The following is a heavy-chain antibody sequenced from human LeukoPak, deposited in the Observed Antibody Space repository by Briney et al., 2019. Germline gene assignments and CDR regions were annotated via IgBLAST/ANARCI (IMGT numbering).Heavy chain of an antibody. J-gene: IGHJ4*02. V-gene: IGHV1-18*01. D-gene: IGHD3-22*01. CDR3: AREGYYDSSGYYSHGYLSDY. Sequence: ASVKVSCKTSGYTFTSFGISWVRQAPGQGLEWMGWISAYNGNTNYAQNLQGRVTMTTDTSTSTAYMELRSLRSDDTAVYYCAREGYYDSSGYYSHGYLSDYWGQGTLVTVSS. CDR1: GYTFTSFG. CDR2: ISAYNGNT.